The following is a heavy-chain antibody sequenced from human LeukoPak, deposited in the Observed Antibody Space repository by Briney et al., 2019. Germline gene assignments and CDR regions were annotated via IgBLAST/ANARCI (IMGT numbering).Heavy chain of an antibody. Sequence: PSETLSLTCAVSGGSFSGYYWTWIRQPPGKGLEWIGEINHSGSANYNPSLMSRVTISLDTSENHFSLNLSSVTAADTAVYYCARGSSGWYRSLRGLDYWGQGTLVTVSS. D-gene: IGHD6-19*01. CDR2: INHSGSA. V-gene: IGHV4-34*01. J-gene: IGHJ4*02. CDR3: ARGSSGWYRSLRGLDY. CDR1: GGSFSGYY.